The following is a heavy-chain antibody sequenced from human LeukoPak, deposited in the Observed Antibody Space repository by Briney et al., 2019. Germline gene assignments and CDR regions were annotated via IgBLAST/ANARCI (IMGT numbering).Heavy chain of an antibody. J-gene: IGHJ4*02. Sequence: SETLSLTCAVYGGSFSGYYWSWIRQPPGKGLEWIGEINHSGSTNYNPSLKSRVTISVDTSKNQFSLKLSSVTAADTAVYYCARSLRRFGENFDYWGQGTLVTVSS. V-gene: IGHV4-34*01. D-gene: IGHD3-10*01. CDR1: GGSFSGYY. CDR3: ARSLRRFGENFDY. CDR2: INHSGST.